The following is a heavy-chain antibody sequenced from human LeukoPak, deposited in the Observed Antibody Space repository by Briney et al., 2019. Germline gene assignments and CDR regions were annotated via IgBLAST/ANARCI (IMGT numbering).Heavy chain of an antibody. CDR3: ARGPYYDILTGYYKGINWFDP. V-gene: IGHV3-21*01. Sequence: GGSLRLSCAASGFTFSSYSMNWVRQAPGKGLEWVSSISSSSSYIYYADSGKGRFTISRDNAKNSLYLQMNSLRAEDTAVYYCARGPYYDILTGYYKGINWFDPWGQGTLVTVSS. CDR2: ISSSSSYI. CDR1: GFTFSSYS. J-gene: IGHJ5*02. D-gene: IGHD3-9*01.